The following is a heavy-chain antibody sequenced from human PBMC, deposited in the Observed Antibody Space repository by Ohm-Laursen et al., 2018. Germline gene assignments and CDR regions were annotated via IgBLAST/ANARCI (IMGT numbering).Heavy chain of an antibody. J-gene: IGHJ5*02. Sequence: GTLSLTCAVSGYSISSGYFWGWIRQPPGKGLEWIGTIYHSGSTYYNPSLKSRVTISVDTSKNQFSLKLSFVTAADTALYYCARGLWWFDPWGQGTLVTVSS. CDR2: IYHSGST. CDR1: GYSISSGYF. V-gene: IGHV4-38-2*01. CDR3: ARGLWWFDP.